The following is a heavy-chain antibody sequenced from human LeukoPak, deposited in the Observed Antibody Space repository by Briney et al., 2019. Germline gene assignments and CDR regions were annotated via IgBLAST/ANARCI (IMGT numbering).Heavy chain of an antibody. CDR3: ARHRPGGGSNDYFYF. J-gene: IGHJ4*02. Sequence: PSETLSLTCTVSHSSISSCYYWCWSRQPPGKGLQWLASICRSGTSSYNPSLKGRVTISVDTSKNDFTLNLRAVTATDTAMYYCARHRPGGGSNDYFYFWGQGVPVTVS. V-gene: IGHV4-38-2*02. CDR1: HSSISSCYY. D-gene: IGHD3-16*01. CDR2: ICRSGTS.